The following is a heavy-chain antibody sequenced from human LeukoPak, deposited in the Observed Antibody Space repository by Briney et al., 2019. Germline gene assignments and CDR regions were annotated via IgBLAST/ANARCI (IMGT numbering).Heavy chain of an antibody. V-gene: IGHV4-34*01. CDR1: GGSFSGYY. J-gene: IGHJ5*02. CDR2: INHSGST. CDR3: ARRDSSGYYSALANWFDP. D-gene: IGHD3-22*01. Sequence: SETLSLTCAVYGGSFSGYYWSWIRQPPGKGLEWIGEINHSGSTNYNPSLKSRVTISVDTSKNQFSLKLSSVTAADTAVYYCARRDSSGYYSALANWFDPWGQGTLVTVSS.